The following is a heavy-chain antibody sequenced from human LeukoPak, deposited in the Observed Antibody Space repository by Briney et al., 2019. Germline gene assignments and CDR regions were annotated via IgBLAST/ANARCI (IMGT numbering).Heavy chain of an antibody. CDR1: GYTFTGYY. CDR2: INPNSGGT. Sequence: ASVNVSFKASGYTFTGYYMHWVRQAPGQGLEWMGGINPNSGGTNYAQKFQGRVTMTRDTSISTAYMELSRLRSDDTAVYYCARDGFPYGSGSYHYYYYYMDVWGKGTTVTVSS. CDR3: ARDGFPYGSGSYHYYYYYMDV. V-gene: IGHV1-2*02. D-gene: IGHD3-10*01. J-gene: IGHJ6*03.